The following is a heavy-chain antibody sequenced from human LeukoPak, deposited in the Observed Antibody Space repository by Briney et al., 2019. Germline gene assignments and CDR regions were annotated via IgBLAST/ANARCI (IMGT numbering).Heavy chain of an antibody. CDR1: GFTFSSYW. CDR3: ARVSIFDILTGYYPDDAFDI. CDR2: INSDQSST. V-gene: IGHV3-74*01. Sequence: PGGSLTLSCAASGFTFSSYWMHWVRQAPAKGLVWVSRINSDQSSTSYADSVKGRFTISRDNAKNTLYLQMNSLRAEDTAVYYCARVSIFDILTGYYPDDAFDIWGQGTMVTVSS. D-gene: IGHD3-9*01. J-gene: IGHJ3*02.